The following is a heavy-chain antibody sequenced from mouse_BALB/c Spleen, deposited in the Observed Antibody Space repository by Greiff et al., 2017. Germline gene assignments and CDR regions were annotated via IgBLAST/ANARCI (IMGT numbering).Heavy chain of an antibody. Sequence: VQLQESGPGLVQPSQSLSITCTVSGFSLTSYGVHWVRQSPGKGLEWLGVIWSGGSTDYNAAFISRLSISKDNSKSQVFFKMNSLQADDTAIYYCARNYGSSYSYAMDYWGQGTSVTVSS. CDR1: GFSLTSYG. CDR2: IWSGGST. V-gene: IGHV2-4-1*01. D-gene: IGHD1-1*01. J-gene: IGHJ4*01. CDR3: ARNYGSSYSYAMDY.